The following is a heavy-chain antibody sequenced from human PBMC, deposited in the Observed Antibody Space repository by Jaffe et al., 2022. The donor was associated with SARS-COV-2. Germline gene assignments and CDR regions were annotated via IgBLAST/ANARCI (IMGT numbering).Heavy chain of an antibody. J-gene: IGHJ3*02. Sequence: QVQLVQSGAEVKKPGSSVKVSCKASGGTFSSYTISWVRQAPGQGLEWMGRIIPILGIANYAQKFQGRVTITADKSTSTAYMELSSLRSEDTAVYYCAATDPTYYYDSSGPDPPDLGAFDIWGQGTMVTVSS. V-gene: IGHV1-69*02. CDR2: IIPILGIA. CDR3: AATDPTYYYDSSGPDPPDLGAFDI. CDR1: GGTFSSYT. D-gene: IGHD3-22*01.